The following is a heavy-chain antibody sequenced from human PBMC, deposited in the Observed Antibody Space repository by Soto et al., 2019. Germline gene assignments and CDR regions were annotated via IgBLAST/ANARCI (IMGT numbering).Heavy chain of an antibody. CDR3: ANPHTGIAAAGDYGMDV. J-gene: IGHJ6*02. V-gene: IGHV3-23*01. D-gene: IGHD6-13*01. CDR1: GFTFSSYA. Sequence: PGGSLRLSCAASGFTFSSYAMSWVRQAPGKGLEWVSAISGSGGSTYYADSVKGRFTISRDNSKNTLYLQMNSLRAEDTAVYYCANPHTGIAAAGDYGMDVWGQGTTVTVSS. CDR2: ISGSGGST.